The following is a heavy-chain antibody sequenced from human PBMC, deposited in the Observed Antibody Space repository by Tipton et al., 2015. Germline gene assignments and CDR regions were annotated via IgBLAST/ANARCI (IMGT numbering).Heavy chain of an antibody. CDR3: ARDRDYSSSWLNY. D-gene: IGHD6-13*01. Sequence: SLRLSCAASGFSFSDSPIHWVRQASGRGLEWVGRIRSKPKGYATAYAASVKGRFTVSRDDSKNTAYLQMNSLRAEDTAVYYCARDRDYSSSWLNYWGQGTLVTVSS. CDR2: IRSKPKGYAT. J-gene: IGHJ4*02. V-gene: IGHV3-73*01. CDR1: GFSFSDSP.